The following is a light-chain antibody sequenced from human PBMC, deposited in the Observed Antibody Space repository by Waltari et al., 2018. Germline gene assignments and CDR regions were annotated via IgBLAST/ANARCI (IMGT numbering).Light chain of an antibody. Sequence: QSVLTQPPSVSATTGQTVTISCSGSKPNIGITYVSWYQQFPGTAPKLLSNDDNKRPSQIPDRFSGSKSGTSATLGITGLQAGDEADYYCGTWDSTLSTYVYGTGTRLTVL. CDR1: KPNIGITY. V-gene: IGLV1-51*01. CDR3: GTWDSTLSTYV. J-gene: IGLJ1*01. CDR2: DDN.